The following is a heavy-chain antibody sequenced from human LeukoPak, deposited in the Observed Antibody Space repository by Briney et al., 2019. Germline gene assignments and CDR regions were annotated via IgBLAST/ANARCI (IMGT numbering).Heavy chain of an antibody. CDR2: ISYNGGGT. CDR3: AKDQGTMASTIVY. Sequence: PGRSLRLSCAASGFTFSSYGMRWVRQAPGTGLEWVAFISYNGGGTYYADSVRGRFTHSRDNSRTPLSLQINSLRGEDTAIYYCAKDQGTMASTIVYWGQGTWVT. CDR1: GFTFSSYG. V-gene: IGHV3-30*18. D-gene: IGHD6-19*01. J-gene: IGHJ4*02.